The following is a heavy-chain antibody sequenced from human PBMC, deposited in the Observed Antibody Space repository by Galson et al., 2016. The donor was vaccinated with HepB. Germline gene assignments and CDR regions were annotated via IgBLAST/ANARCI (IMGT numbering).Heavy chain of an antibody. V-gene: IGHV4-59*01. Sequence: ETLSLTCTVSGASISNKYWSWIRQSPGKGLEWIGFFYDIGNTNYNPSLQRRVTISVDTSKNQFSSKLTSLTPADTAVYFCAATIDCSGGSCYSTPNYFESWGRGTLVTVSS. D-gene: IGHD2-15*01. CDR3: AATIDCSGGSCYSTPNYFES. CDR1: GASISNKY. CDR2: FYDIGNT. J-gene: IGHJ4*02.